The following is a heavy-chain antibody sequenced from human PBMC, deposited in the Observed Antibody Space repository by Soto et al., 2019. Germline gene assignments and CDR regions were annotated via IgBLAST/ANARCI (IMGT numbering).Heavy chain of an antibody. CDR1: GGTFSSHV. CDR3: ARDLDVRLGNMSHRDY. J-gene: IGHJ4*02. V-gene: IGHV1-69*01. Sequence: QVQLVQSGAEVKKPGSSVTVSCKASGGTFSSHVFNWVRQAPGQGLEWMGGIMPIIGTANYAQKCQGRVTITADETTRESSKELSSLRAEDPAVYDWARDLDVRLGNMSHRDYWGQGTLVTVSS. CDR2: IMPIIGTA.